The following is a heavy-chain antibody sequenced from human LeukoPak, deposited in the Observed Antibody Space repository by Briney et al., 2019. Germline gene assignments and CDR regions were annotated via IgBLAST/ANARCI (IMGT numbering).Heavy chain of an antibody. D-gene: IGHD3-10*02. CDR1: GFSFSSYR. J-gene: IGHJ6*04. CDR3: AELGITMIGGV. CDR2: ISSSGSTI. Sequence: GGSLRLSCAASGFSFSSYRMNWVRQAPGKGLEWVSYISSSGSTIYYADSVKGRFTISRDNAKNSLYLQMNSLRAEDTAVYYCAELGITMIGGVWGKGTTVTISS. V-gene: IGHV3-48*03.